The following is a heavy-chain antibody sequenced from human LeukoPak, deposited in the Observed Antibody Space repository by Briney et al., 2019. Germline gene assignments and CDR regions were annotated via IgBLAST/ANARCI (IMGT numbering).Heavy chain of an antibody. V-gene: IGHV3-7*01. Sequence: GGSLRLSCAASGFTFSSYWMSWVRQAPGKGLEWVANIKQDGSEKYYVDSVKGRFTISRDNAKNSPYLQMNSLRAEDTAVYYCARGGDGYNSVDFDYWGQGTLVTVSS. CDR1: GFTFSSYW. CDR2: IKQDGSEK. J-gene: IGHJ4*02. D-gene: IGHD5-24*01. CDR3: ARGGDGYNSVDFDY.